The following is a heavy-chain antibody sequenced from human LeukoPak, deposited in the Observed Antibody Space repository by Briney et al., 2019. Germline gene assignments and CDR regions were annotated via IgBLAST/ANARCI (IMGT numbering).Heavy chain of an antibody. Sequence: GGSLRLSCAASGFTYGNYLMHWVRQAPGEGLVWVSRISPDGRSTNYADFVKGRFTVSRDNAMNTVYLQMNSLRTEDTAVYYCVRGASGGHYVIDYWGQGTLVTVSS. D-gene: IGHD1-26*01. CDR3: VRGASGGHYVIDY. CDR2: ISPDGRST. J-gene: IGHJ4*02. CDR1: GFTYGNYL. V-gene: IGHV3-74*01.